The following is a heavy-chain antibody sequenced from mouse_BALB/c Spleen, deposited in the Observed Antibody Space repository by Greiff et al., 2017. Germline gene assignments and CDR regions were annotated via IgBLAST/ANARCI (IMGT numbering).Heavy chain of an antibody. CDR1: GFSLTGYG. D-gene: IGHD2-14*01. J-gene: IGHJ4*01. CDR2: IWGDGST. Sequence: VKVEESGPGLVAPSQSLSITCTVSGFSLTGYGVNWVRQPPGKGLEWLGMIWGDGSTDYNSALKSRLSISKDNSKSQVFLKMNSLQTDDTARYYCARDGRYDKGYAMDYWGQGTSVTVSS. CDR3: ARDGRYDKGYAMDY. V-gene: IGHV2-6-7*01.